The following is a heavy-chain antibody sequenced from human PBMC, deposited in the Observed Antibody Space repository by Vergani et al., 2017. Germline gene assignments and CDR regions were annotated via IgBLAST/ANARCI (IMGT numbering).Heavy chain of an antibody. CDR2: IYYSGST. CDR3: ARATSGEIDY. V-gene: IGHV4-30-2*01. D-gene: IGHD1-14*01. J-gene: IGHJ4*02. CDR1: GGSVSSGGYS. Sequence: QVQLQQWGAGLLKPSETLSLTCAVSGGSVSSGGYSWSWIRQPPGKGLEWIGYIYYSGSTFYNPSLKSRVTISVDRSKNQFSLKLNSVTAADTAVYYCARATSGEIDYWGQGTLVTVSS.